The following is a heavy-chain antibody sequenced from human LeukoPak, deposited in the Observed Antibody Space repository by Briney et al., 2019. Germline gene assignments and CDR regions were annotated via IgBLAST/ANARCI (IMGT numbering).Heavy chain of an antibody. Sequence: SVTVSCKASGGTFSSYAISWVRQAPGQGLEWIGRIIPILGIANYAQKFQGRVTITADKSTSTAYMELSSLRSDDTAVYYCAVPKLNYYDSSGYFFDYWGQGTLVTVSS. V-gene: IGHV1-69*04. D-gene: IGHD3-22*01. CDR1: GGTFSSYA. CDR3: AVPKLNYYDSSGYFFDY. CDR2: IIPILGIA. J-gene: IGHJ4*02.